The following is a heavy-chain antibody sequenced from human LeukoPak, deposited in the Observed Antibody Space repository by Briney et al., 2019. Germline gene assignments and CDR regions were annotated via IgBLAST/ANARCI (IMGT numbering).Heavy chain of an antibody. CDR2: ISSSSSYI. Sequence: GGSLRLSCAASGFTFSSYSMNWVRQAPGKGLEWVSSISSSSSYIYYADSVKGRFTISRDNAKNSLYLQMNSLRAEDTAVYYCARDRGELLPLDYWGQGTLVTVSS. CDR3: ARDRGELLPLDY. CDR1: GFTFSSYS. V-gene: IGHV3-21*01. J-gene: IGHJ4*02. D-gene: IGHD1-26*01.